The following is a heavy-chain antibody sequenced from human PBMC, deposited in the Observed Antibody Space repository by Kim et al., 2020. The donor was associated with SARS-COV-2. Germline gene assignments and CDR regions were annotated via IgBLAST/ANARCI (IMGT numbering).Heavy chain of an antibody. D-gene: IGHD3-10*01. CDR1: GFPFSTYW. CDR2: IKKDGSEK. Sequence: GGSLRLSCAASGFPFSTYWMSWVRQAPGKGLEWLANIKKDGSEKYDVDSLKGRFTISRDDAKKSLYLQMNSLRAEDTAVYYCARDMADWGVGDVFESWG. J-gene: IGHJ6*01. CDR3: ARDMADWGVGDVFES. V-gene: IGHV3-7*01.